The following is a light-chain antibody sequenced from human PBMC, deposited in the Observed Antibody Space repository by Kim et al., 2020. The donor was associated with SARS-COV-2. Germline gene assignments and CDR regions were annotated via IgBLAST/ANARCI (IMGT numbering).Light chain of an antibody. CDR1: SSNSGAGYD. CDR3: QSYDSSLSVLYV. V-gene: IGLV1-40*01. CDR2: GNS. Sequence: RVTISCTGSSSNSGAGYDVHWYQQLPGTAPKLLIYGNSNRPSGVPDRFSGSKSGTSASLAITGLQAEDEADYYCQSYDSSLSVLYVFGTGTKVTVL. J-gene: IGLJ1*01.